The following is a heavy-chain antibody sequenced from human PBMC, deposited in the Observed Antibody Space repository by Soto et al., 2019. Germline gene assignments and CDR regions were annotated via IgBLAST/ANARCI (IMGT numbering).Heavy chain of an antibody. J-gene: IGHJ4*02. CDR1: GGSFSGYY. CDR2: INHSGST. V-gene: IGHV4-34*01. CDR3: ARGDIVVVVAAKVGWYYFDY. D-gene: IGHD2-15*01. Sequence: SETLSLTCAVYGGSFSGYYWSWIRQPPGKGLEWIGEINHSGSTNYNPSLKSRVTISVDTSKNQFSLKLSSVTAADTAVYYCARGDIVVVVAAKVGWYYFDYWGQGTLVTVSS.